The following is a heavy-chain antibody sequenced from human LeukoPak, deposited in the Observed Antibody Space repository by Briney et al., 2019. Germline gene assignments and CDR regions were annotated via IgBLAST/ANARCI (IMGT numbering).Heavy chain of an antibody. Sequence: SETLSLTCSVSGSSISSFYWSWIRHSPGRGLEWIGYIHYTGSPHHNPSLRGRVTISLDRSQNQFSLNLTSVTAADTALYYCAREMILPVTRYHFYYMDVWGRGTAVTVSS. J-gene: IGHJ6*03. CDR1: GSSISSFY. CDR3: AREMILPVTRYHFYYMDV. CDR2: IHYTGSP. D-gene: IGHD2-2*01. V-gene: IGHV4-59*01.